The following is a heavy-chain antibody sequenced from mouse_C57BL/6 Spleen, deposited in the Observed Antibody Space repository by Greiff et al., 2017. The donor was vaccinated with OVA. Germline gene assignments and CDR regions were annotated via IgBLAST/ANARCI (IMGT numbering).Heavy chain of an antibody. CDR2: IYPRSGNT. CDR3: ARGEGNYSYYAMDY. D-gene: IGHD2-1*01. V-gene: IGHV1-81*01. J-gene: IGHJ4*01. Sequence: VQGVESGAELARPGASVKLSCKASGYTFTSYGISWVKQRTGQGLEWIGEIYPRSGNTYYNEKFKGKATLTADKSSSTAYMELRSLTSEDSAVYFCARGEGNYSYYAMDYWGQGTSVTVSS. CDR1: GYTFTSYG.